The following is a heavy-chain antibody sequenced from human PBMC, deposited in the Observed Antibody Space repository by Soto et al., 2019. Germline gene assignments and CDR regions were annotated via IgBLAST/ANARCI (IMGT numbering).Heavy chain of an antibody. CDR2: ISSTGSYI. D-gene: IGHD2-15*01. J-gene: IGHJ4*02. CDR3: ARDHPHCSGGSCFLPFDF. CDR1: GFTFSSYS. Sequence: PGGSLRLSCAASGFTFSSYSMNWVRQAPGKGLEWLSFISSTGSYIYYADSVSGRFTISRDNARNSLSLQMNSLRVEDTAVYYCARDHPHCSGGSCFLPFDFWGQGTRVTVSS. V-gene: IGHV3-21*01.